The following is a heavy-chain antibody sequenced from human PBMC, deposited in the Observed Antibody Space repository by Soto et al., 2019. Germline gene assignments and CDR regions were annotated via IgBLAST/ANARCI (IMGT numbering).Heavy chain of an antibody. J-gene: IGHJ4*02. V-gene: IGHV4-34*01. CDR2: INHSGST. CDR1: GGSFSGYY. CDR3: ARRYHIERGQHNEGANLN. Sequence: QVQLQQWGAGLLKPSETLSLTCAVYGGSFSGYYWSWIRQPPGKGLEWIGEINHSGSTNYNPSLKSRVTISVDTSKNQFSLKLSSVTAADTAVYYCARRYHIERGQHNEGANLNWGQGTLVTVSS. D-gene: IGHD5-12*01.